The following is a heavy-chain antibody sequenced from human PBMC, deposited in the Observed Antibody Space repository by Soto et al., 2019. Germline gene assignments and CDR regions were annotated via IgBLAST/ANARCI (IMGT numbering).Heavy chain of an antibody. Sequence: EVQLVESGGGLVQPGGSLRLSCAASGFTVSSNYMSWVRQSPGKGLEWVSVIYSGGSTYYEDSGKGRFTISRDNSRNTLYLQMNSLRIEDTAVYSCARESVGERFGMDVWGQGTTVTVSS. CDR3: ARESVGERFGMDV. D-gene: IGHD3-10*01. J-gene: IGHJ6*02. CDR2: IYSGGST. CDR1: GFTVSSNY. V-gene: IGHV3-66*01.